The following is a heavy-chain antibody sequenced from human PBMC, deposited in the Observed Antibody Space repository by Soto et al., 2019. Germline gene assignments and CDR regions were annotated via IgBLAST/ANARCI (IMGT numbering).Heavy chain of an antibody. CDR1: GFTFSSYW. D-gene: IGHD6-13*01. CDR3: ARDLRFSSSWFRIGWFDP. Sequence: EVQLVESGGGLVQPGGSLRLSCAASGFTFSSYWMHWVRQAPGKGLVWVSRINSDGSSTNYADSVKGRFTISRDNAKNPLYLQMNGLRAADTAVYYCARDLRFSSSWFRIGWFDPWGQGTLVTVSS. J-gene: IGHJ5*02. CDR2: INSDGSST. V-gene: IGHV3-74*01.